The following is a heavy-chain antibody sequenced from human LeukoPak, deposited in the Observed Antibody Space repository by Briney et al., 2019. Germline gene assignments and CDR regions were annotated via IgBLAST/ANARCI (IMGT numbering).Heavy chain of an antibody. J-gene: IGHJ5*02. V-gene: IGHV3-30*03. Sequence: PGGSLRLSCAASGFTFSSYGMHWVRQAPGKGLEWVAVISYDGSNKYYADSVKGRFTISRDNSKNTLYLQMNSLRAEDTAVYYCAGAVVVTATTRWFDPWGQGTLVTVSS. CDR2: ISYDGSNK. CDR1: GFTFSSYG. CDR3: AGAVVVTATTRWFDP. D-gene: IGHD2-21*02.